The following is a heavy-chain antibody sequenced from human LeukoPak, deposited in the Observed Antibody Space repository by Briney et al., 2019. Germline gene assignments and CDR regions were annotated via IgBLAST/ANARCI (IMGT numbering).Heavy chain of an antibody. J-gene: IGHJ5*02. CDR1: GGSFSGYY. CDR3: ARTLHNCSSTSCYDWFDP. V-gene: IGHV4-34*01. CDR2: IYHSGST. Sequence: SETLSLTCAVYGGSFSGYYWSWIRQPPGKGLEWIGYIYHSGSTYYNPSLKSRVTISVDRSKNQFSLKLSSVTAADTAVYYCARTLHNCSSTSCYDWFDPWGQGTLVTVSS. D-gene: IGHD2-2*01.